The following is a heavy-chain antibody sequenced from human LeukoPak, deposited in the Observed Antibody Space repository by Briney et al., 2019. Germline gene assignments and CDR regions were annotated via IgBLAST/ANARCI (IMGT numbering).Heavy chain of an antibody. V-gene: IGHV1-2*02. CDR2: INPNSGGT. Sequence: ASVKVSCKASGYTFTGYYMHWVRQAPGQGLEWMGWINPNSGGTNYAQKFQGRVTMTRDTSISTAYMELSRLRSDDTAVYYCARDLRKGRAPYYYMDVWGKGTTVTVSS. CDR3: ARDLRKGRAPYYYMDV. D-gene: IGHD1-14*01. J-gene: IGHJ6*03. CDR1: GYTFTGYY.